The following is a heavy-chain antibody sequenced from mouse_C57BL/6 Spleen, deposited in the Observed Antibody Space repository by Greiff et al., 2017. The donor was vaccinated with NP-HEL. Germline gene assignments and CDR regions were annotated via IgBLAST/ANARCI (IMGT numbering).Heavy chain of an antibody. V-gene: IGHV5-16*01. J-gene: IGHJ1*03. Sequence: EVHLVESEGGLVQPGSSMKLSCTASGFTFSDYYMAWVRQVPEKGLEWVANINYDGSSTYYLDSLKSRFIISIAHAKKILYMQMSSMKSEDTATYYCARDKHYYGSSYGYFEVWGTGTTVTVSS. D-gene: IGHD1-1*01. CDR3: ARDKHYYGSSYGYFEV. CDR2: INYDGSST. CDR1: GFTFSDYY.